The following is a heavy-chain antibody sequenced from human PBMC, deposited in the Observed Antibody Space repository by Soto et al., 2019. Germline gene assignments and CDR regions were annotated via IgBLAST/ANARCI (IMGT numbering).Heavy chain of an antibody. CDR2: ISYDGSNK. Sequence: GGSLRLSCAASGFTFSSYAMHWVRQAPGKGLEWVAVISYDGSNKYYADSVKGRFTISRDNSKNTLYLQMNSLRAEDTAVYYCARVWYWLPHPSFYYGKDVWGQRTTVTVSS. J-gene: IGHJ6*02. CDR3: ARVWYWLPHPSFYYGKDV. CDR1: GFTFSSYA. D-gene: IGHD2-8*02. V-gene: IGHV3-30-3*01.